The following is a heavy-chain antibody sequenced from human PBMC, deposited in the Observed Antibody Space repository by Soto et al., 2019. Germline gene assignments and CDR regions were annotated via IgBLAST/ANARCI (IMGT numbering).Heavy chain of an antibody. Sequence: SETLSLTCTVSGGSISSGDYYWSWIRQPPGKGLEWIGYIYYSGSTNYNPSLKSRVTISVDTSKNQFSLKLSSVTAADTAVYYCARTEGNYYDSSGYYYINWYFDLWGRGTLVTVSS. CDR1: GGSISSGDYY. CDR2: IYYSGST. CDR3: ARTEGNYYDSSGYYYINWYFDL. J-gene: IGHJ2*01. D-gene: IGHD3-22*01. V-gene: IGHV4-61*08.